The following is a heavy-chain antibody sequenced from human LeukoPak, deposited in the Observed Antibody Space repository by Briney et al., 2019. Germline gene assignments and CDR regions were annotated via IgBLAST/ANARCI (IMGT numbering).Heavy chain of an antibody. CDR2: ISGSGGST. CDR1: GFTFSSYA. Sequence: GGSLRLSCAASGFTFSSYAMSWVRQAPGKGLEWVSAISGSGGSTYYADSVKGRFTISRDNSKNTLYLQMNSLRAEDTAVYYCASSTVTTSPYYYYYMDVWGKGTTVTVSS. D-gene: IGHD4-17*01. V-gene: IGHV3-23*01. J-gene: IGHJ6*03. CDR3: ASSTVTTSPYYYYYMDV.